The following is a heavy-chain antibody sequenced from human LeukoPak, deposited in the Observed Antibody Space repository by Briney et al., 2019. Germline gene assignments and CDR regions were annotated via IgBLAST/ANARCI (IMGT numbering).Heavy chain of an antibody. CDR2: IYYSGST. Sequence: SETLSLTCTVSGGSISSSSYYWGWIRQPPGKGLEWIGSIYYSGSTYYNPSLKSRVTISVDTSKNQFSLKLSSVTAADTAVYYCASDYDILTGYRWGQGTLVTVSS. CDR1: GGSISSSSYY. J-gene: IGHJ5*02. D-gene: IGHD3-9*01. CDR3: ASDYDILTGYR. V-gene: IGHV4-39*07.